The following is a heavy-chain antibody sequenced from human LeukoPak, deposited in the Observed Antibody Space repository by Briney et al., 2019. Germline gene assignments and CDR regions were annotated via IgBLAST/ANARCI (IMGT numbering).Heavy chain of an antibody. CDR2: ISSSGGDT. V-gene: IGHV3-21*01. CDR1: GFTFSSYS. CDR3: ARAITMIVVVIRDYGMDV. D-gene: IGHD3-22*01. J-gene: IGHJ6*02. Sequence: PGGSLRLSCAASGFTFSSYSMSWVRQAPGKGLEWVSSISSSGGDTYYADSVKGRFTISRDNSKNTLYLQMNSLRAEDTAVYYCARAITMIVVVIRDYGMDVWGQGTTVTVSS.